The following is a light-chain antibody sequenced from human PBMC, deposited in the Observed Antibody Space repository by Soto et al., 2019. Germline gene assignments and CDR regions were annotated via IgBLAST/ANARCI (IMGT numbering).Light chain of an antibody. V-gene: IGKV1-39*01. CDR1: QNINTY. J-gene: IGKJ4*01. Sequence: DIQMSQSPSSLSASVGDRVTITCRASQNINTYLNWYQQQPGKAPKLLVYAASTLQSGVPSRFSGSGSGTDFTLTISSLQPEDFATYYCQQSYSTPLTFGGGTKVDIK. CDR3: QQSYSTPLT. CDR2: AAS.